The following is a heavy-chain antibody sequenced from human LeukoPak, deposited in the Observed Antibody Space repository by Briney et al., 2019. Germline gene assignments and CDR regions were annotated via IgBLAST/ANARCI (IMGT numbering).Heavy chain of an antibody. CDR1: GGSISNYY. CDR2: IYDSGST. Sequence: SETLSLTCTVSGGSISNYYWSWIRQPPGKGLEWIGYIYDSGSTNYNLSLKSRVTISVDTSKNQFSLKLSSVTAADTAVYYCARDSGTTGEVKFDPWGQGTLVTVSS. J-gene: IGHJ5*02. CDR3: ARDSGTTGEVKFDP. D-gene: IGHD3-10*01. V-gene: IGHV4-59*12.